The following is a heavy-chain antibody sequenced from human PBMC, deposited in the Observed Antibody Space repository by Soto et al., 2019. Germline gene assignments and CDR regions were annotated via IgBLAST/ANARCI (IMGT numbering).Heavy chain of an antibody. CDR2: INDRGSI. CDR1: GGSFSGYY. V-gene: IGHV4-34*01. J-gene: IGHJ2*01. D-gene: IGHD3-9*01. Sequence: QVQLQQWGAGPLRPLETLSLTCGVSGGSFSGYYWAWIRQSPGKGLEWIGEINDRGSINYNPSLKRRVSISVVTSKNHYSLNLRSVTAADTAVYYCARESHDILTGPPWVWYFDLWGRGTLVTVSS. CDR3: ARESHDILTGPPWVWYFDL.